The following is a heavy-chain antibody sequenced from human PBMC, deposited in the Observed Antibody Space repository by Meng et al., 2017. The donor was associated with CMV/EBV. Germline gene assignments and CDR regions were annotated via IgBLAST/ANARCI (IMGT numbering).Heavy chain of an antibody. Sequence: QVQRTQCGAGLLKPSETLSLTCAVYGGSFRGYYWSWIRQPPGKGLEWIGEINHSGSTNYNPSLKSRVTISVDTSKNQFSLKLSSVTAADTAVYYCARGSRRLPRFNWFDPWGQGTLVTVSS. CDR3: ARGSRRLPRFNWFDP. J-gene: IGHJ5*02. CDR2: INHSGST. D-gene: IGHD3-3*01. V-gene: IGHV4-34*01. CDR1: GGSFRGYY.